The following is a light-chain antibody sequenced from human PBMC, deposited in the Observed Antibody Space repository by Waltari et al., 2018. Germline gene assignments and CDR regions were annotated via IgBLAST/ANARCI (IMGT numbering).Light chain of an antibody. J-gene: IGKJ5*01. CDR2: DAS. V-gene: IGKV1-13*02. CDR1: QGINSA. Sequence: AIQLTQSPSSLSASVVDRVTIACRASQGINSALAWYQLKPGKAPKLLIYDASSFESGVPSRFSGSGSGTDFTLTISSLQPEDVATYYCQQFKIFGQGTRLEIK. CDR3: QQFKI.